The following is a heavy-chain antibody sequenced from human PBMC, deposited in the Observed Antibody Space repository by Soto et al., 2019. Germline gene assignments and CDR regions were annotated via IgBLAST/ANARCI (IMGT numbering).Heavy chain of an antibody. D-gene: IGHD5-12*01. J-gene: IGHJ4*02. Sequence: DVQLVESGGGLVQPGRSLRLSCAASGFTFDDYAMHWVRQAPGKGLEWVSGISWNSGSIGYADSVKGRFTISRDNAKNSLYLQMNSLRAEDTALYYCAKDNWYSGYDFFDYWGQGTLVTVSS. CDR3: AKDNWYSGYDFFDY. CDR1: GFTFDDYA. V-gene: IGHV3-9*01. CDR2: ISWNSGSI.